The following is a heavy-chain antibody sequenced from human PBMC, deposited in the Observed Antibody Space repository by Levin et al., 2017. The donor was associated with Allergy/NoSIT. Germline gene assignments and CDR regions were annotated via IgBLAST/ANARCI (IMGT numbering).Heavy chain of an antibody. J-gene: IGHJ4*02. CDR1: GFTFSSYA. CDR3: AKGGGKVFDY. V-gene: IGHV3-23*01. D-gene: IGHD3-16*01. CDR2: LTEPGDTT. Sequence: GGSLRLSCEASGFTFSSYAMSWVRQAPGKGLEWVSGLTEPGDTTYYTDSVKGRFTISRDNAKNTLYLQMNSLRAEDTAVYYCAKGGGKVFDYWGQGTLVTVSS.